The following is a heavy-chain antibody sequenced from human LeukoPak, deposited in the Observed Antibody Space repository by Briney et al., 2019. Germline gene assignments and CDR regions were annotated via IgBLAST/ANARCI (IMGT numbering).Heavy chain of an antibody. CDR1: GGSISSYY. J-gene: IGHJ4*02. D-gene: IGHD1-7*01. Sequence: SETLSLTCTVSGGSISSYYWSWIRQPPGKGLEWIGYIYYSGSTNYNPSLKSRVTISVHTSKNQFSLKLNSVTAADTAVYYCVRLAGGTTYDHWGQGTLVTVSS. CDR3: VRLAGGTTYDH. V-gene: IGHV4-59*08. CDR2: IYYSGST.